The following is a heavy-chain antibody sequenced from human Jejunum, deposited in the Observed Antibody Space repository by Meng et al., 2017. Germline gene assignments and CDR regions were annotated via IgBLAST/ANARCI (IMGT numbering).Heavy chain of an antibody. CDR2: IEKDGSQT. CDR3: ARNRVMNDY. Sequence: ETLSLTCAASGFTFSSHSMNWVRQAPGKGLEWVANIEKDGSQTSYLDSVKGRFAISRDNAKNSLYLQMNSLRAEDTAMYYCARNRVMNDYWGQGTLVTVSS. CDR1: GFTFSSHS. J-gene: IGHJ4*02. D-gene: IGHD3-16*01. V-gene: IGHV3-7*01.